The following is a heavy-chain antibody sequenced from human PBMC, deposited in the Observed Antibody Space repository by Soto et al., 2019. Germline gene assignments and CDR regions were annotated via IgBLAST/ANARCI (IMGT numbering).Heavy chain of an antibody. CDR2: IYPGDSDT. CDR1: EYSFSSYL. CDR3: ARQQSSGGIQSGFDI. Sequence: PGESLKISCKGSEYSFSSYLICWVRQMPVKGLEWMGIIYPGDSDTRYSPSFQGQVTISADKSISTAYLQWSSLKASDTAMYYCARQQSSGGIQSGFDISGQGTMVTV. D-gene: IGHD2-15*01. V-gene: IGHV5-51*01. J-gene: IGHJ3*02.